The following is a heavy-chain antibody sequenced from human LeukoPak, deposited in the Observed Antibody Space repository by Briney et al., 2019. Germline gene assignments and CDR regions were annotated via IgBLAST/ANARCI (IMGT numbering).Heavy chain of an antibody. CDR1: GGSFSDYY. D-gene: IGHD1-26*01. V-gene: IGHV4-34*01. Sequence: SETLSLTCAVYGGSFSDYYWTWIRQPPGKGLEWIGEINHSGSTNYNPSLKSRVTISVDTSKKQFFLRLSSVTAADTAVYYCAREHPYSGSSTVDYWGQGTLVTVSS. CDR2: INHSGST. J-gene: IGHJ4*02. CDR3: AREHPYSGSSTVDY.